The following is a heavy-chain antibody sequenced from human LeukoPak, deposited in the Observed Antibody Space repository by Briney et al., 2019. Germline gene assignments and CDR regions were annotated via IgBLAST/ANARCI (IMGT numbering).Heavy chain of an antibody. Sequence: ASVKVSCKASGYTFTSYDINWVRQATGQGLEWMGWISAYNGNTNYAQMLQGRVTMTTDTSTSTAYMELRSLRSDDTAVYYCARDSIPYYYGSGSYPDYWGQGTLVTVSS. CDR2: ISAYNGNT. J-gene: IGHJ4*02. D-gene: IGHD3-10*01. CDR1: GYTFTSYD. V-gene: IGHV1-18*01. CDR3: ARDSIPYYYGSGSYPDY.